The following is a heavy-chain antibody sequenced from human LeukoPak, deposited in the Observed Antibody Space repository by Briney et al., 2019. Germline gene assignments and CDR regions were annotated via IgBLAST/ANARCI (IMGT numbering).Heavy chain of an antibody. V-gene: IGHV4-34*01. D-gene: IGHD3-22*01. J-gene: IGHJ4*02. Sequence: PSETLSLTCAVYGGSFSGYYWSWIRQPPGKGLEWIGEINHSGSTNYNPSLKSRVTISVDTSKNQFSLKLSSVTAADTAVYYCAREGYYDSSGYSPLLYWGQGTLVTVSS. CDR3: AREGYYDSSGYSPLLY. CDR1: GGSFSGYY. CDR2: INHSGST.